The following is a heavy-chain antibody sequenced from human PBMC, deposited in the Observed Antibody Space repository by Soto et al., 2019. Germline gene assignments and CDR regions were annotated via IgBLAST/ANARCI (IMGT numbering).Heavy chain of an antibody. V-gene: IGHV4-34*01. CDR3: ARADRTLVTSYSLDV. CDR2: INHSGTI. Sequence: SETLSLTCAVYGGSFSGYYWTWIRQPPGKGLEWIGEINHSGTINFNPSLKSRLTISLDTSKKHSSLKLSSVTDADTAAYYCARADRTLVTSYSLDVWGQGTTVTVYS. D-gene: IGHD2-21*02. CDR1: GGSFSGYY. J-gene: IGHJ6*02.